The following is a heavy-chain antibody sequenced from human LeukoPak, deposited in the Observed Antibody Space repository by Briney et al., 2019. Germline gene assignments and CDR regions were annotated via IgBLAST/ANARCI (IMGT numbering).Heavy chain of an antibody. CDR3: ARITTRFFDY. J-gene: IGHJ4*02. D-gene: IGHD1-1*01. CDR1: GLTFTNYW. Sequence: PRGSLRLSCAASGLTFTNYWMTWVCQPPGKGLEWVANIKQDGIEKYYVDSVKGRFTISRDNARNSLFLQMDSLSAEDTALYYCARITTRFFDYWGQGTLVTVSS. CDR2: IKQDGIEK. V-gene: IGHV3-7*05.